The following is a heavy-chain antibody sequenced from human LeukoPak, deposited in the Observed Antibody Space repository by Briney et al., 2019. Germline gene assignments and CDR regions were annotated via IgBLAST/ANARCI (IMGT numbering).Heavy chain of an antibody. D-gene: IGHD2-2*01. V-gene: IGHV4-61*02. Sequence: SETLSLTCTVTGGSISSGSYYWSCIRQPAGKGLECIGRIYTSGSTNYNPSFESRVTISVDTSKNQFSLNLSSVTAADTAVYYCAREGESYQFDYSGQGTLVTVSS. CDR3: AREGESYQFDY. J-gene: IGHJ4*02. CDR1: GGSISSGSYY. CDR2: IYTSGST.